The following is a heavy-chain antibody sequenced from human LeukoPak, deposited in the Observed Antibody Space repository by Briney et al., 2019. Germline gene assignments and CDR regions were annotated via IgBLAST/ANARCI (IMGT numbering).Heavy chain of an antibody. V-gene: IGHV4-34*01. D-gene: IGHD6-19*01. J-gene: IGHJ5*02. CDR3: ARTAAKGSSGWYHTWFDP. CDR1: GGSFSGYY. Sequence: SETLSLTCAVCGGSFSGYYWSWIRQPPGKGLEWIGEINHSGSTNYNPSLKSRVTISVDTSKNQFSLKLSSVTAADTAVYYCARTAAKGSSGWYHTWFDPWGQGTLVTVSS. CDR2: INHSGST.